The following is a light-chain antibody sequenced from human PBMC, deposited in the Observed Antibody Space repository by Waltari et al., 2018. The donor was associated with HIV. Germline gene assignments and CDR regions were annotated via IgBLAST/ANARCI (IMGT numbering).Light chain of an antibody. CDR1: SSDIGAYDF. CDR2: EVP. CDR3: SSYGDPRKVL. J-gene: IGLJ3*02. Sequence: QSALTQPPSASGSLGQSVTISCTGSSSDIGAYDFVSWFQQHPLSPPKLLLYEVPRLPSGVSDRFSGSSSGNTAFLSISGLRPDDTATYFRSSYGDPRKVLFGGGTNLTGL. V-gene: IGLV2-8*01.